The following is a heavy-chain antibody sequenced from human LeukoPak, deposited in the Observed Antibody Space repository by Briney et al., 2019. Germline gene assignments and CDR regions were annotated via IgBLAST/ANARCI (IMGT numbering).Heavy chain of an antibody. V-gene: IGHV4-34*01. CDR3: ARRPQSSSWSFDP. D-gene: IGHD6-13*01. J-gene: IGHJ5*02. CDR1: GGSFSGYY. Sequence: SETLSLTCAVYGGSFSGYYWSWIRQPPGKGLEWIGEINHSGSTNYNPSLKSRVTISVDTSKNQFSLKLSSVTAADTAVYFCARRPQSSSWSFDPWGQGTLVTVSS. CDR2: INHSGST.